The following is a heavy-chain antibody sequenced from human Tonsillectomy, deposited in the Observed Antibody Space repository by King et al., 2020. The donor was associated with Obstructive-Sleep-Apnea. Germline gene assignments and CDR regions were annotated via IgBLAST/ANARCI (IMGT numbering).Heavy chain of an antibody. V-gene: IGHV3-33*01. Sequence: VQLVESGGGVVQPGRSLRLSSAASGFTFSNYGMHWVRQAPGKGLEWVAIIYYDGNNKYYADSVKGRFTISRDNSNNTLFLQMNSLRDEDTAIYYCARDGIGYCSGGSCYHWFDPWGQGTLVTVSS. CDR3: ARDGIGYCSGGSCYHWFDP. J-gene: IGHJ5*02. D-gene: IGHD2-15*01. CDR1: GFTFSNYG. CDR2: IYYDGNNK.